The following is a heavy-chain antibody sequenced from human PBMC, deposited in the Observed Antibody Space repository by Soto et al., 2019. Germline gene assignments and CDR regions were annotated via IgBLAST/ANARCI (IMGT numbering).Heavy chain of an antibody. CDR2: IDPSDSYT. J-gene: IGHJ6*02. D-gene: IGHD6-6*01. V-gene: IGHV5-10-1*01. Sequence: PGESLKISCKGSGYSFTSYWLSWVRQMPGKGLEWMGRIDPSDSYTNYSPSFQGHVTISADKSISTAYLQWSSLKASDTAMYYCASSVGSSGYYYYGMDVWGQGTTVTGSS. CDR1: GYSFTSYW. CDR3: ASSVGSSGYYYYGMDV.